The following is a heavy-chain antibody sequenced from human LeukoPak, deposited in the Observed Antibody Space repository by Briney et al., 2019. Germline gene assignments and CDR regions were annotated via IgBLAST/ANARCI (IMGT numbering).Heavy chain of an antibody. CDR1: GFTVSTNY. V-gene: IGHV3-53*04. D-gene: IGHD6-25*01. CDR3: ATRRAAGYYYGMDV. J-gene: IGHJ6*02. Sequence: PGGSLTLSCAASGFTVSTNYMSWARQAPGKGLEWASVIYSGGSTYYADSVKGRFTISRHNSKNTLHLQMNSLRSEDTAVYYCATRRAAGYYYGMDVWGQGTTVTVSS. CDR2: IYSGGST.